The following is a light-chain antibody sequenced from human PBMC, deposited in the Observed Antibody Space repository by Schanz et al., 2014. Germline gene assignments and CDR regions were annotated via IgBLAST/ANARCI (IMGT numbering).Light chain of an antibody. Sequence: IQLTQSPSSLSASVGDRVTLSCRASEDITVFLAWYQQRPGQAPKLLIYAASILQSGVPSRFSGSGSGTEFSLTISSLQPDDFATYYCQQYNSYWGFGQGTKVEIK. CDR3: QQYNSYWG. CDR1: EDITVF. V-gene: IGKV1-5*01. J-gene: IGKJ1*01. CDR2: AAS.